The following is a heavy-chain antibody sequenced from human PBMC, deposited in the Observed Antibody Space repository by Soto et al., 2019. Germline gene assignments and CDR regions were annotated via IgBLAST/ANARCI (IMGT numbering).Heavy chain of an antibody. J-gene: IGHJ6*02. CDR3: ARGGRRSPGMDV. V-gene: IGHV4-31*03. D-gene: IGHD3-16*01. CDR2: IYHSGST. Sequence: SETLSLTCTVSGGSISSGGYYWSWIRQHPGKGLEWIGYIYHSGSTYYNPSLKSRVTILADTSKNQLSLKLSSVTAADTAVYYCARGGRRSPGMDVRGQGTTVTVSS. CDR1: GGSISSGGYY.